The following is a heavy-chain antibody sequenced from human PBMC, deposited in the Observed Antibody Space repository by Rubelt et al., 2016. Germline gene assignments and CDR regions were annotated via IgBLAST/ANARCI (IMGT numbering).Heavy chain of an antibody. CDR1: GYTFSNYG. Sequence: SGAEVKKPGASVKVSCKASGYTFSNYGVTWVRQAPGQGLEWMGWVSAYNGNTNYVQKLQGRLTMTTDTSTNTAYMELRSLRSEDTAVYYCATHGSGWSFDYWGQGTLVTVSS. V-gene: IGHV1-18*01. J-gene: IGHJ4*02. CDR2: VSAYNGNT. D-gene: IGHD6-19*01. CDR3: ATHGSGWSFDY.